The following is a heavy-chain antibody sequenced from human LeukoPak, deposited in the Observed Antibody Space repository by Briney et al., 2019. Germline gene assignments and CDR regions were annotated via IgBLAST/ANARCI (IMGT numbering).Heavy chain of an antibody. D-gene: IGHD1-26*01. J-gene: IGHJ5*02. CDR2: INPNSGGT. CDR1: GYTFTGYY. V-gene: IGHV1-2*02. Sequence: ASVKVSCKASGYTFTGYYMHWVRQAPGQGLEWMGWINPNSGGTNYAQKFQGRVTMTRDTSISTAYMELSRLRSDDTAVYYCASIIVGATKSWFDPWGQGTLVTVSS. CDR3: ASIIVGATKSWFDP.